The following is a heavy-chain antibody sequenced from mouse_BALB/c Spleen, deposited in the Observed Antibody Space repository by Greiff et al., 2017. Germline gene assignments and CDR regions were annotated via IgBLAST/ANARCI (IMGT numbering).Heavy chain of an antibody. J-gene: IGHJ2*01. Sequence: EVMLVESGGDLVKPGGSLKLSCAASGFTFSSYGMSWVRQTPDKRLEWVATISSGGSYTYYPDSVKGRFTISRDNPKNTLFLQMTSLRSEDTAMYYCARGGVVDKFDYWGQGTTLTVSS. CDR3: ARGGVVDKFDY. V-gene: IGHV5-6*01. CDR1: GFTFSSYG. D-gene: IGHD1-1*01. CDR2: ISSGGSYT.